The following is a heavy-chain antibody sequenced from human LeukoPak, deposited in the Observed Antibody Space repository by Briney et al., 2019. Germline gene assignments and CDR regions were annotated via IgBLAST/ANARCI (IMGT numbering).Heavy chain of an antibody. CDR2: IYSDNT. CDR1: GFTVSSNY. D-gene: IGHD2-8*02. J-gene: IGHJ4*02. CDR3: ATYRQVLLPFES. Sequence: GGSLRLSRAASGFTVSSNYMSWVRQAPGKGLEWVSFIYSDNTHYSDSVKGRFTISRDNSKSTLSLQMNSLRAEDTAIYYCATYRQVLLPFESWGQGTLVTVSS. V-gene: IGHV3-53*01.